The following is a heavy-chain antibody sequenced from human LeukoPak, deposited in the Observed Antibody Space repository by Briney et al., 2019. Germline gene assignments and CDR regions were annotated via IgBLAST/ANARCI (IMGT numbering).Heavy chain of an antibody. D-gene: IGHD1-1*01. CDR3: VRWYKSLDI. Sequence: GGSLRLSCAASGFTFSSYAIHWVRQAPGKGLEYVSDIGMNGATTYYASSVKGRFTISRGNSKNTIYLQLGSLKTEDMAVYHCVRWYKSLDIWGQGTTVTVS. J-gene: IGHJ6*02. CDR1: GFTFSSYA. CDR2: IGMNGATT. V-gene: IGHV3-64*01.